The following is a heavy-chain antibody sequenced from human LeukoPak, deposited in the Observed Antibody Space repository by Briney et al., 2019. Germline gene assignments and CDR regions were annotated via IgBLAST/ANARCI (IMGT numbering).Heavy chain of an antibody. D-gene: IGHD1-26*01. V-gene: IGHV1-2*02. J-gene: IGHJ2*01. CDR3: ARDWEGLGEYWYFDL. Sequence: ASVPVSRKASGYTFTGYYMHWVRQAPGQGLEWMGWINPNSGGTNYAQKFQGRVTMTRDTSISTAYMELSRLRSDDTAVYYCARDWEGLGEYWYFDLWGQGNLASVSS. CDR1: GYTFTGYY. CDR2: INPNSGGT.